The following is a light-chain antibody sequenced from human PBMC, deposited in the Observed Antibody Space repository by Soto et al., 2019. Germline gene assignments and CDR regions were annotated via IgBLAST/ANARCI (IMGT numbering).Light chain of an antibody. CDR2: GTA. J-gene: IGKJ1*01. V-gene: IGKV3-20*01. CDR1: QIVSANY. Sequence: EVVLTQSPGTLSLSPGETAVLSCRASQIVSANYIAWYQQKPGQAPRVLIYGTASSATGIPDRFSGSGSETDFTLTISRLEPEDFAAYYCQQYDSSPGTFGQGTKVEFK. CDR3: QQYDSSPGT.